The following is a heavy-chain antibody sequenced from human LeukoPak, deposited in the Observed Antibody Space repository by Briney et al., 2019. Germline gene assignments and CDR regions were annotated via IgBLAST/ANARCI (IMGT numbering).Heavy chain of an antibody. Sequence: GASVKVSCKASGGTFSSYAISWMRQAPGQGLEWMGGIIPIFGTANYAQKFQGRVTITADESTSTAYMELSSLRSEDTAVYYCARDEGYCSGGSCYSSNGYWGQGTLVTVSS. CDR3: ARDEGYCSGGSCYSSNGY. V-gene: IGHV1-69*13. CDR1: GGTFSSYA. CDR2: IIPIFGTA. J-gene: IGHJ4*02. D-gene: IGHD2-15*01.